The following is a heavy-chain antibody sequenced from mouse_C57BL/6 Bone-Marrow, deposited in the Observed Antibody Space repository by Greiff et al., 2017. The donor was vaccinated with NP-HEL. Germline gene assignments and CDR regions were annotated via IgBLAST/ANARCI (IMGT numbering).Heavy chain of an antibody. CDR2: IFPGSGST. CDR1: GYTFTDYY. J-gene: IGHJ1*03. CDR3: ARYGTVVATDWYFDV. D-gene: IGHD1-1*01. Sequence: QVQLQQSGPELVKPGASVKISCKASGYTFTDYYINWVKQRPGQGLEWIGWIFPGSGSTYYNEKFKGKATLTVDKSSSTAYMLLSSLTSEDSAVYFCARYGTVVATDWYFDVWGTGTTVTVSS. V-gene: IGHV1-75*01.